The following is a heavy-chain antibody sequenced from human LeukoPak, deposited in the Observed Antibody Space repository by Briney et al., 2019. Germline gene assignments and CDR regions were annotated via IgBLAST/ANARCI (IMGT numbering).Heavy chain of an antibody. CDR2: ISASGTVP. CDR1: GFRFDSFY. V-gene: IGHV3-11*04. J-gene: IGHJ4*02. Sequence: GGSLRLSCAASGFRFDSFYMGWIRQVPGKGLDYIALISASGTVPYYAESVEGRFTISRDNAKNSVSLQMNSLSADDTAIYYCARSLIVASEDYWGQGTQVIVSS. D-gene: IGHD3-22*01. CDR3: ARSLIVASEDY.